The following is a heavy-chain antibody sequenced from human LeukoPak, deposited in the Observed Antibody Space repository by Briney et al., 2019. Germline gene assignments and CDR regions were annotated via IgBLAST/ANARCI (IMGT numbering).Heavy chain of an antibody. CDR3: AGSSWLVPFDY. CDR2: MNPNSGNT. J-gene: IGHJ4*02. CDR1: GYTFTSYD. V-gene: IGHV1-8*01. D-gene: IGHD6-19*01. Sequence: GASVTVSCKASGYTFTSYDINWVRQATGQGPEWMGWMNPNSGNTGYAQKFQGRVTITRDTSASTAYMELSSLRSEDTAVYYCAGSSWLVPFDYWGQGTLVTVSS.